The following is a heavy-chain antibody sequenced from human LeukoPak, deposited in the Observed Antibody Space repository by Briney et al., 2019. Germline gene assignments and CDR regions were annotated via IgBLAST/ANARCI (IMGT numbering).Heavy chain of an antibody. V-gene: IGHV4-59*01. Sequence: SETLSLTCTVSGGSISSYYWSWIRQPPGKGLEWIGYIYYSGSTNYNPSLKSRVTISVDTSKNQFSLKLSPVTAADTAVYYCARRYDILTGYKFGAFDIWGQGTMVTVSS. CDR3: ARRYDILTGYKFGAFDI. J-gene: IGHJ3*02. CDR1: GGSISSYY. CDR2: IYYSGST. D-gene: IGHD3-9*01.